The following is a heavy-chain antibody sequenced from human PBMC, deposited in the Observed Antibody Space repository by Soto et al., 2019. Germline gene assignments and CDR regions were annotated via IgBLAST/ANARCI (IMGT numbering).Heavy chain of an antibody. D-gene: IGHD4-17*01. CDR2: ISGSDYRT. J-gene: IGHJ3*01. Sequence: EVQLLESGGGLVQPGGSLRLSCVASVGSGFTFTDYAMAWVRQAPEKGLEWVSGISGSDYRTYYADSVKGRFTISRDNYKNTLFLQMNRLRGEDTAIYYCVGDYGGLEGFDVWGQGTMVTVSS. CDR1: VGSGFTFTDYA. V-gene: IGHV3-23*01. CDR3: VGDYGGLEGFDV.